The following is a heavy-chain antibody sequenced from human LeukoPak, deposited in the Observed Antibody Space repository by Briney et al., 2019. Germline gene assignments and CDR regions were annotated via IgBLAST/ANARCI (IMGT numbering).Heavy chain of an antibody. CDR1: GGTFSSYA. D-gene: IGHD3-9*01. CDR2: IIPIFGTA. CDR3: ASLGGYYDILTGSLTYYFDY. Sequence: SVKVSCKASGGTFSSYAISWVRQAPGQGLEWMGGIIPIFGTADYAQKFQGRVTITADESTSTAYMELSSLRSEDTAVYYCASLGGYYDILTGSLTYYFDYWGQGTLVTVSS. J-gene: IGHJ4*02. V-gene: IGHV1-69*13.